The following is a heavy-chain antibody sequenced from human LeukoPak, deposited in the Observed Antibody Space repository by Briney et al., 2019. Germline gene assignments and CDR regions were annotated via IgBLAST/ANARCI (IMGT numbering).Heavy chain of an antibody. CDR3: ASGPLLKYCSNTNCKPTFDP. J-gene: IGHJ5*02. CDR2: INPNSGGT. D-gene: IGHD2-2*01. CDR1: GYTFTDYY. V-gene: IGHV1-2*06. Sequence: ASVKVSCKPSGYTFTDYYSHWVRQAPGQGLEWMGRINPNSGGTNYAQQFQGRVTMTRDTSISTAYMELSRLRSDDTAVYYCASGPLLKYCSNTNCKPTFDPWGQGTLVTVSS.